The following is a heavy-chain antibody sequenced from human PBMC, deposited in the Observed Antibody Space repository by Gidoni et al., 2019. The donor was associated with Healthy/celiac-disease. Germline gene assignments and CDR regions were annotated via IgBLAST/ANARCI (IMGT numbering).Heavy chain of an antibody. CDR2: ISSSSSYI. CDR3: ARTGDSSVRYFDR. CDR1: GFTFSSYS. V-gene: IGHV3-21*01. J-gene: IGHJ2*01. Sequence: EVQLVESGGGLVKPGGSLRLSCAASGFTFSSYSMNWVRQAPGKGLEWVSSISSSSSYIDYADSVKGRFTISRDNAKNSLYLQMNSLRAEDTAVYYCARTGDSSVRYFDRWGRGTLVTVSS. D-gene: IGHD3-22*01.